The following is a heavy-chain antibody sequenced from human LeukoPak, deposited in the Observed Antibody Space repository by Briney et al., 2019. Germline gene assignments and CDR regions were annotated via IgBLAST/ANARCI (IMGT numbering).Heavy chain of an antibody. V-gene: IGHV3-74*03. CDR1: GFTFSSYW. CDR3: VREVSGDPWHNWFDP. Sequence: GGSLRLSCAASGFTFSSYWMHWVRQAPGKGLVWVSRVDHGGSGTVYADSVKGRFTISRNNAKNTLYLQMNSLRAEDTAVYYCVREVSGDPWHNWFDPWGQGTLVTVPS. CDR2: VDHGGSGT. J-gene: IGHJ5*02. D-gene: IGHD4-17*01.